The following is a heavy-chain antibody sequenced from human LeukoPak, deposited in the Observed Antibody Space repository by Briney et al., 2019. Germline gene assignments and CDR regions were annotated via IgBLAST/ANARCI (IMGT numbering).Heavy chain of an antibody. CDR2: IYSGGST. CDR1: GFTVSSNY. J-gene: IGHJ4*02. CDR3: ARDPPLGYDSWSGYQGGDY. V-gene: IGHV3-66*02. D-gene: IGHD3-3*01. Sequence: GGSLRLSCAASGFTVSSNYMSWVRQAPGKGLEWVSVIYSGGSTYYADSVKGRFTISRDNSKNTLYLQMNSLRAEDTAVYYCARDPPLGYDSWSGYQGGDYWGQGTLVTVSS.